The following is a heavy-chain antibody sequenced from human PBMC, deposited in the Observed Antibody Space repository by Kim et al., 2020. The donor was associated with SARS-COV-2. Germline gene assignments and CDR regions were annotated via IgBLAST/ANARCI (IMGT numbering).Heavy chain of an antibody. CDR3: ARGRGGVVPSPILGLGPYYDYYAMDV. CDR1: GGSLSGYH. V-gene: IGHV4-34*01. D-gene: IGHD3-3*01. J-gene: IGHJ6*02. CDR2: INHSGGT. Sequence: SETLSLTCAVFGGSLSGYHWTWIRQSPGKGLEWIGEINHSGGTNCIPSLKSRVTMSLDTSKNQFPLKPRSVTAADTAVYYCARGRGGVVPSPILGLGPYYDYYAMDVWGQGTPVTVSS.